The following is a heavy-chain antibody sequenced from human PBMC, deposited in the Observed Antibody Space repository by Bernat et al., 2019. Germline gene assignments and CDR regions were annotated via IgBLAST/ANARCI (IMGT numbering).Heavy chain of an antibody. Sequence: QVQLVESGGGVVQPGRSLRLSCAASGFTFSSYGMHWVRQAPGKGLEWVAVIWYDGSNKYYADSVKGRFTISRDNSKNTLYLQMNSLRAEDTAVYYCARDMVATFSDYWGQGTLVTVSS. CDR3: ARDMVATFSDY. CDR1: GFTFSSYG. D-gene: IGHD5-12*01. V-gene: IGHV3-33*01. CDR2: IWYDGSNK. J-gene: IGHJ4*02.